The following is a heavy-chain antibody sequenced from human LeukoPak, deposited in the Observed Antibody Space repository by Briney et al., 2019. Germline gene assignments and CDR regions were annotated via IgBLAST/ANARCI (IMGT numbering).Heavy chain of an antibody. Sequence: SETLSLTCAVYGGSFSGYYWSWIRQPPGKGLEWIGEINHSGSTNYNPSLKSRVTISVDTSKNQFSLKLSSVTAADTAVYYCARVGYDSSGYYYVGYWGQGTLVTVSS. V-gene: IGHV4-34*01. CDR3: ARVGYDSSGYYYVGY. CDR2: INHSGST. CDR1: GGSFSGYY. D-gene: IGHD3-22*01. J-gene: IGHJ4*02.